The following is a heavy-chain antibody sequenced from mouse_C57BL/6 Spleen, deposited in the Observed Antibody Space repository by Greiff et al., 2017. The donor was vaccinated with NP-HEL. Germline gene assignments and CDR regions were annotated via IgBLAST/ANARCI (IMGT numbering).Heavy chain of an antibody. J-gene: IGHJ1*03. CDR2: IYPGDGDT. V-gene: IGHV1-82*01. CDR3: ARSGGEDTGDFDV. CDR1: GYAFSSSW. Sequence: QVQLQQSGPELVKPGASVKISCKASGYAFSSSWMNWVKQRPGKGLEWIGRIYPGDGDTNYNGKFKGKATLTADKSSSTAYMQLSSLTSEDSAVYFGARSGGEDTGDFDVWGTGTTVTVSS. D-gene: IGHD2-13*01.